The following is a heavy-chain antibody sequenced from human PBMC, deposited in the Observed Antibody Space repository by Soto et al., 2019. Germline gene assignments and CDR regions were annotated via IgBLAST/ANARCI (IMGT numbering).Heavy chain of an antibody. D-gene: IGHD5-18*01. CDR1: EFTVSSNY. V-gene: IGHV3-53*01. Sequence: EVQLVESGGGLIQPGGSLRLSCAASEFTVSSNYMSWVRQAPGKGLEWVSVIYSGGSTYYADSVKGRFTISRDNSKNTLYLQMNSLRAEDTAVYYCARGDTAMEPGYFDYWGQGTLVTVSS. J-gene: IGHJ4*02. CDR3: ARGDTAMEPGYFDY. CDR2: IYSGGST.